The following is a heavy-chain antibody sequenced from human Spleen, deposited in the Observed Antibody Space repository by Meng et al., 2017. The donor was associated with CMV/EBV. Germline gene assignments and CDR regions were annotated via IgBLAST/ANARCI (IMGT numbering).Heavy chain of an antibody. CDR3: VTDQDRSGGI. CDR2: INQHGNEK. Sequence: LSLTCAASGFSFRSYWMSCVRQAPGKGLEWVANINQHGNEKYYVDSVKDRFTISRDNAKNSLYLQMNNLRAEDTAVYYCVTDQDRSGGIWGQGTMVTVSS. J-gene: IGHJ3*02. V-gene: IGHV3-7*01. D-gene: IGHD3-16*01. CDR1: GFSFRSYW.